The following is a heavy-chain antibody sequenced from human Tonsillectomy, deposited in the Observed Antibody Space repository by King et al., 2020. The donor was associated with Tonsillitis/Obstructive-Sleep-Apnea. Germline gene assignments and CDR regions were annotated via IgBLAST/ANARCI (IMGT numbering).Heavy chain of an antibody. J-gene: IGHJ3*02. CDR2: INPSGDST. V-gene: IGHV1-46*01. CDR1: GYTFSSYY. CDR3: AREESRDAFDI. Sequence: VQLVESGAEVKKTGASVKVSCKTSGYTFSSYYMHWVRQAPGQGLEWMGIINPSGDSTSYAQKFQGRVTMTRDTSTSTVYMELSSLRSEDTAVYYCAREESRDAFDIWGQGTMVTVSS.